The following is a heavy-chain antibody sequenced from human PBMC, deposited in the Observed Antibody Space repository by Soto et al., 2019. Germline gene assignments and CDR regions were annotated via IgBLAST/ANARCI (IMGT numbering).Heavy chain of an antibody. J-gene: IGHJ4*02. V-gene: IGHV3-15*01. CDR3: TRVGGYSKTDY. CDR2: IKTKSSGGTT. CDR1: GLTFSDAW. D-gene: IGHD3-22*01. Sequence: GGSLRLSCAASGLTFSDAWMTWVRQAPGKGLEWVGRIKTKSSGGTTDYAAPVKGRFTISRDDSKNTLYLQMNSLQTEDTAVYYCTRVGGYSKTDYWGRGTLVTVSS.